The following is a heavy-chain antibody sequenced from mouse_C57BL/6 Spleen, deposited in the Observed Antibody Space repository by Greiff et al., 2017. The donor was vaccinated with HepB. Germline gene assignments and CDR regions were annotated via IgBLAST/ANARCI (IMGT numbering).Heavy chain of an antibody. V-gene: IGHV7-3*01. CDR2: IRNKANGYTT. CDR3: ARSPSYYGSPYYAMDY. D-gene: IGHD1-1*01. CDR1: GFTFTDYY. J-gene: IGHJ4*01. Sequence: EVQVVESGGGLVQPGGSLSLSCAASGFTFTDYYMSWVRQPPGKALEWLGFIRNKANGYTTEYSASVKGRFTISRDNSQSILYLQMNALRAEDSATYYCARSPSYYGSPYYAMDYWGQGTSVTVSS.